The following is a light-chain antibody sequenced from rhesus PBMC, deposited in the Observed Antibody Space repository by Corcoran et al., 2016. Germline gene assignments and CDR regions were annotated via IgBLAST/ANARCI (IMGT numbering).Light chain of an antibody. V-gene: IGKV1-22*01. Sequence: DIQMTQSPSSLSASVGDTVTITCRASQSISSWLDWYQQKPGKAPKVLIYKASSLQSGVPSRFSGSGSGTDFTLTISSLQPEDFASYYCLQYNSSPYSFGQGTKVEIK. CDR3: LQYNSSPYS. CDR2: KAS. J-gene: IGKJ2*01. CDR1: QSISSW.